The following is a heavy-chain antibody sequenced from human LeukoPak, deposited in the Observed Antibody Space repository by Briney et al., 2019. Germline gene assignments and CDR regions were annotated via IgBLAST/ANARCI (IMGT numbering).Heavy chain of an antibody. D-gene: IGHD1-26*01. J-gene: IGHJ5*02. CDR2: INAYNGNT. V-gene: IGHV1-2*02. CDR1: GYTFTGYY. CDR3: ARDHHTSAYYFDP. Sequence: ASVKVSCKASGYTFTGYYMHWVRQAPGQGLEWMGWINAYNGNTNYAQKLQGRVTMTRDTSINTAYMELSRVTSDDTAVYYCARDHHTSAYYFDPWGQGTLVTVSS.